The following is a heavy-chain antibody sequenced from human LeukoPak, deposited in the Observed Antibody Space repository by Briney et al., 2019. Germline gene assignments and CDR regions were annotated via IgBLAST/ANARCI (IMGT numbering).Heavy chain of an antibody. Sequence: GGSLRLSCAASGFTFSSYGMHWVRQAPGKGLEWVAFIRYDGSNKYYADSVKGRFTISRDNSKNTLYLQMNSLRAEDTAVYYCAKLVWAAYNWNYDAFDYWGQGTLVTVSS. D-gene: IGHD1-7*01. CDR3: AKLVWAAYNWNYDAFDY. V-gene: IGHV3-30*02. CDR1: GFTFSSYG. J-gene: IGHJ4*02. CDR2: IRYDGSNK.